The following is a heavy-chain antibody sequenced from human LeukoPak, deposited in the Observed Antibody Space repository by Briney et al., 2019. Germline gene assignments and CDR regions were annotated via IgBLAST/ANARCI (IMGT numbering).Heavy chain of an antibody. V-gene: IGHV3-74*03. CDR3: AGQANNWFDP. CDR1: GFTFSNSW. J-gene: IGHJ5*02. Sequence: GGSLRLSCAASGFTFSNSWMHWVRQAPGKGLVWVSRLKFDGTITQYADSVKGRFTVSRDNAKNTLYLQMDSLRAEDTAVYYCAGQANNWFDPWGRGTLVTVSS. CDR2: LKFDGTIT.